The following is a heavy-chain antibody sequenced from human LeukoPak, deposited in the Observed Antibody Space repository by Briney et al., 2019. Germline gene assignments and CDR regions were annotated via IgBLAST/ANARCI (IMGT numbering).Heavy chain of an antibody. V-gene: IGHV1-69*04. CDR1: GGTFSSYA. CDR2: IIPIFGIA. D-gene: IGHD6-19*01. CDR3: ARERVAVLYPGSGWFDP. J-gene: IGHJ5*02. Sequence: SVKVSCKASGGTFSSYAISWVRQAPGQGLEWMGRIIPIFGIANYAQKFQGRVTITADKSTSTAYMELSSLRSEDTAVYYCARERVAVLYPGSGWFDPWGQGTLVTVSS.